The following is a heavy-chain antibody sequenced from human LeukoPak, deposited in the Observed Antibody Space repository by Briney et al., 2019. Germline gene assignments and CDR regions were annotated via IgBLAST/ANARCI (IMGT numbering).Heavy chain of an antibody. J-gene: IGHJ4*02. CDR3: ARDLYSSGWIDY. CDR1: GYTFTGYY. CDR2: INPNSGGT. Sequence: ASVKVSCKASGYTFTGYYMHWVRQAPGQGLEWMGWINPNSGGTNYAQKFQGRATMTRDTSISTAYMELSRLRSDDTAVYYCARDLYSSGWIDYWGQGTLVTVSS. V-gene: IGHV1-2*02. D-gene: IGHD6-19*01.